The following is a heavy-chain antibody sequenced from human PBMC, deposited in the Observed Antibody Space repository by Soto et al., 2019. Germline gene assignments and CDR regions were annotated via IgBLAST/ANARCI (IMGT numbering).Heavy chain of an antibody. CDR3: AHLYDSSGYYDKNLDY. V-gene: IGHV2-5*02. CDR1: GFSLSTSGVG. Sequence: QITLKESGPTLVKPTQTLTLTCTFSGFSLSTSGVGVGWIRQPPGKALEWLALIYCDDDKRYSPSLKSRLTITKDTSKNQVVLTITNMEPVDTSTYYCAHLYDSSGYYDKNLDYWGQGTLVTVSS. CDR2: IYCDDDK. J-gene: IGHJ4*02. D-gene: IGHD3-22*01.